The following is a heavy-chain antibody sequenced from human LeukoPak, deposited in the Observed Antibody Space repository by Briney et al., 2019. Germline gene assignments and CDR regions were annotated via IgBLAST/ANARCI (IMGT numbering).Heavy chain of an antibody. Sequence: XWIRQXXXXXLEWIGSIYYSGSTYYIPSLKSRVTISVDTSKNQFSLKLSSVTAADTAVYYCARFSMIVVASWGQGTLVTVSS. CDR2: IYYSGST. CDR3: ARFSMIVVAS. V-gene: IGHV4-39*01. D-gene: IGHD3-22*01. J-gene: IGHJ4*02.